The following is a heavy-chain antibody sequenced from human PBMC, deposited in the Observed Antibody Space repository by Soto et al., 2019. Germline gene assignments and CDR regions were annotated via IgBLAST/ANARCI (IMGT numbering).Heavy chain of an antibody. D-gene: IGHD6-13*01. V-gene: IGHV3-33*01. CDR2: IWYDGSNK. CDR1: GFTFSSYG. CDR3: ARGGGRNSSWYYV. Sequence: GGSMRLSCAASGFTFSSYGMHWVRQAPGKGLEWVAVIWYDGSNKYYAHSVKGRFTISRDNSKNTLYLQMNSLRAEDTAVYYRARGGGRNSSWYYVWGQRTLVTVSS. J-gene: IGHJ4*02.